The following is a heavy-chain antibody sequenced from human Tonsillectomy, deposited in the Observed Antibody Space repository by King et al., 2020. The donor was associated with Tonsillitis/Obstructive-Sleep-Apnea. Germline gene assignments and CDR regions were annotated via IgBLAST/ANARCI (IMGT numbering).Heavy chain of an antibody. D-gene: IGHD3-22*01. J-gene: IGHJ5*02. V-gene: IGHV1-2*02. CDR2: INPNSGGT. CDR1: GYTFTDYY. Sequence: QLVQSGAEVKKPGASVKVSCKASGYTFTDYYIHWVRQAPGQGLEWMGWINPNSGGTSSAQKFLDRVTMTRDTSISTAYMELSRLKSDDTAVFYCARGISRDGMVVYNWFDPWGQGTLVTVSS. CDR3: ARGISRDGMVVYNWFDP.